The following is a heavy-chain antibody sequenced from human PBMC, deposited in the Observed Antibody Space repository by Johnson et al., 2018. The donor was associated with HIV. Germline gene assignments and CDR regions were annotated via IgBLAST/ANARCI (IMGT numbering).Heavy chain of an antibody. CDR3: TRSSTVLTPHDI. Sequence: VQLVESGGGLIQPGGSLRLSCAASGFTVSSNYMSWVRQAPGKGLEWVSVIYSGGSTYYADSVKGRFTISRDNSKNTLYLQMKSLRAEDMAVYYCTRSSTVLTPHDIWGQGTMVTVSS. V-gene: IGHV3-66*03. CDR2: IYSGGST. J-gene: IGHJ3*02. D-gene: IGHD4-23*01. CDR1: GFTVSSNY.